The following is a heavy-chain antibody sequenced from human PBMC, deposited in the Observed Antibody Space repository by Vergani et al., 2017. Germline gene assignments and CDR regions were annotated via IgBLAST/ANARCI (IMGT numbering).Heavy chain of an antibody. J-gene: IGHJ4*02. CDR1: GDSISSNNC. CDR2: ICHTEYT. V-gene: IGHV4-4*03. Sequence: QVQLQESGPGLVKPPGTLSLTCAVSGDSISSNNCWTWVRQPPGKGLEWIGEICHTEYTKYSPSLKRRVTVSVDESRNLFSLRLNSVTAADTAVYYCATIGYRRWGYYFDYWGQGILVTVSS. D-gene: IGHD2-2*02. CDR3: ATIGYRRWGYYFDY.